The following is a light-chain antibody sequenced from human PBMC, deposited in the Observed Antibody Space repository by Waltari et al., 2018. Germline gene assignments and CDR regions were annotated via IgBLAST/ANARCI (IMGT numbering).Light chain of an antibody. V-gene: IGKV3-20*01. CDR3: QQYGSPPSLT. CDR2: GAS. Sequence: EVVLTQSPGTLSLSPGERPTLSCRASQSVSVRYLAWYQQKPGQAPRLLIYGASSRATGIPDRFSGSGYGTDFILNISRVEPEDFAVYYCQQYGSPPSLTFGGGTKVEIK. J-gene: IGKJ4*01. CDR1: QSVSVRY.